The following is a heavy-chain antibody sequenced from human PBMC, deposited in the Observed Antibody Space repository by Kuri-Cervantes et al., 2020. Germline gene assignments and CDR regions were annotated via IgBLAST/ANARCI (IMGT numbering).Heavy chain of an antibody. Sequence: GGSLRLSCAASGFTFSDYYMSWIRQAPGKGLEWVAVISYDGSNKYYADSVKGRFTISRDNSKNTLYLQMNSLRAEVTAVYYCAKGIQLWFRGFDYWGQGTLVTVSS. CDR2: ISYDGSNK. D-gene: IGHD5-18*01. J-gene: IGHJ4*02. V-gene: IGHV3-30*18. CDR1: GFTFSDYY. CDR3: AKGIQLWFRGFDY.